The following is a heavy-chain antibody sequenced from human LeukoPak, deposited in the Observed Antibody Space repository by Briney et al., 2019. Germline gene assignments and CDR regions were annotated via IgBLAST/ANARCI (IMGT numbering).Heavy chain of an antibody. V-gene: IGHV3-23*01. CDR3: ATHGGGIAAAGLYFDY. D-gene: IGHD6-13*01. CDR2: ISGSGGST. CDR1: GFTFSSYA. J-gene: IGHJ4*02. Sequence: GGSLRLSCAASGFTFSSYAMSWVRQAPGKGLEWVSAISGSGGSTYYADSVKGRFTISRDNSKNTLCLQMNSLRAEDTAVYYCATHGGGIAAAGLYFDYWGQGTLVTVSS.